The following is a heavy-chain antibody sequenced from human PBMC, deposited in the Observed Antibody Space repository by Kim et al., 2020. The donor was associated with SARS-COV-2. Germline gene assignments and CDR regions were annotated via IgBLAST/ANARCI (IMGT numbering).Heavy chain of an antibody. Sequence: ASVKVSCKASGYTFTSYGISWVRQAPGQGLEWMGWISAYNGNTNYAQKLQGRVTMTTDTSTSTAYMELRSLRSDDTAVYYCARAAKSFYGDYSGWFDPWGQGTLVTVSS. CDR2: ISAYNGNT. CDR1: GYTFTSYG. D-gene: IGHD4-17*01. J-gene: IGHJ5*02. V-gene: IGHV1-18*01. CDR3: ARAAKSFYGDYSGWFDP.